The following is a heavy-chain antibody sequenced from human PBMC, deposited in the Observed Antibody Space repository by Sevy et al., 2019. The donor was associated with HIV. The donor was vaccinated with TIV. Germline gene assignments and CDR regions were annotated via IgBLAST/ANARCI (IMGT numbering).Heavy chain of an antibody. CDR2: ISYDGTNK. CDR1: GFTFSSYA. V-gene: IGHV3-30-3*01. J-gene: IGHJ3*02. D-gene: IGHD3-22*01. CDR3: ARGWRRVIHDTFDI. Sequence: GGSLTLSCAASGFTFSSYAMHWVRQAPGKGLEWVAFISYDGTNKDYADSVKGRFTISRDNLKNTLSLQMSSLRAEDTAVYYCARGWRRVIHDTFDIWGQGTMVTVSS.